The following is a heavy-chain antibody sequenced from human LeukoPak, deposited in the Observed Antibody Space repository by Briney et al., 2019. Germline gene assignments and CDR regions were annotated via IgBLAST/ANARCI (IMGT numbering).Heavy chain of an antibody. Sequence: PGGSLRLSCAASGFTFSSYAMHWVRQAPGKGLEWVAVISYDGSNKYYADSVKGRFTISRDNSKNTLYLQMNSLRAEDTAVYYCARRMADFWSGYIPSYYYYYGMDVWGQGTTVTVSS. CDR2: ISYDGSNK. CDR3: ARRMADFWSGYIPSYYYYYGMDV. CDR1: GFTFSSYA. V-gene: IGHV3-30-3*01. J-gene: IGHJ6*02. D-gene: IGHD3-3*01.